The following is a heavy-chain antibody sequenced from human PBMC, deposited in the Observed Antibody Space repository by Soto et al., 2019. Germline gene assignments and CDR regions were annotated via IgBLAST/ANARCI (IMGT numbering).Heavy chain of an antibody. V-gene: IGHV4-4*07. J-gene: IGHJ6*02. Sequence: SETLSLTGSVSGADINTYSWTWIRQPAGKGLEWIGRIYTSASINYTPSLKGRVTLSVDTSTNQVSLRLASVTAADTAIYYCARARESGYNFYYGMDVWGQGTTVS. D-gene: IGHD3-10*01. CDR1: GADINTYS. CDR2: IYTSASI. CDR3: ARARESGYNFYYGMDV.